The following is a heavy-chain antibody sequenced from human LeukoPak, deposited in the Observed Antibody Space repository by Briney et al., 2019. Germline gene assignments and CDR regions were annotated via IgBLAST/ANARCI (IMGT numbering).Heavy chain of an antibody. V-gene: IGHV3-74*01. CDR2: INTDGSST. J-gene: IGHJ4*02. Sequence: GGSLRLSCGASGFTFSSYWMHWVRQAPGKGLVWVSLINTDGSSTTYADSVKGRFTISRDNAKNTLPLQMNSLRAEDTAVYYCARGCSTTMCPADYWGQGTLVTVSS. CDR1: GFTFSSYW. D-gene: IGHD2-2*01. CDR3: ARGCSTTMCPADY.